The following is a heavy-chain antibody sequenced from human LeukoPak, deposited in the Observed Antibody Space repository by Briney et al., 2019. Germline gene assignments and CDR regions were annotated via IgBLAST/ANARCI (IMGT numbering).Heavy chain of an antibody. J-gene: IGHJ4*02. CDR2: INPNSGGT. V-gene: IGHV1-2*02. CDR3: ARDLLWASEGTTADY. Sequence: WASVKVSWKASGYTFTGYYMHWVRQAPGQGLEWMGWINPNSGGTNYAQKFQGRVTMTRDTSISTAYMELSRLRSDDTAVYYCARDLLWASEGTTADYWGQGTLVTVSS. CDR1: GYTFTGYY. D-gene: IGHD4-17*01.